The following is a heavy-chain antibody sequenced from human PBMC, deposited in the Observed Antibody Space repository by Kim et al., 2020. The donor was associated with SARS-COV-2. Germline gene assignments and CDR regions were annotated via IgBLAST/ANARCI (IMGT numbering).Heavy chain of an antibody. J-gene: IGHJ4*01. V-gene: IGHV4-39*06. CDR3: ARDPVRRDAYNFDS. D-gene: IGHD3-16*01. CDR2: VYYSGET. CDR1: GGGVTTNTNY. Sequence: SETLSLTCTVSGGGVTTNTNYWGWIRQPPGMPLEWIGIVYYSGETHYNPSLENRVTISLDTSKNQFTLKLSSVTAADTAVYFCARDPVRRDAYNFDSLG.